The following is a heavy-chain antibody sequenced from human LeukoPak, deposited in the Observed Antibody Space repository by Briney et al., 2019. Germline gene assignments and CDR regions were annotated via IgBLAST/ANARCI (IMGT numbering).Heavy chain of an antibody. CDR2: INPSGCST. D-gene: IGHD1-26*01. CDR1: GSTFTSYY. V-gene: IGHV1-46*01. CDR3: ARDGLSRSYNDY. Sequence: ASLMVSFKASGSTFTSYYMHCERQAPGQRLERMGVINPSGCSTGYAQKFQSRVTITSDTSTSTVYMQLSSLRSEETDVYYCARDGLSRSYNDYWGQGTLVTVSS. J-gene: IGHJ4*02.